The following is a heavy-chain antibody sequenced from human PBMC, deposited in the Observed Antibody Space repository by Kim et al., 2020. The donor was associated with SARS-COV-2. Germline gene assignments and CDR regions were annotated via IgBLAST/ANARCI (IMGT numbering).Heavy chain of an antibody. D-gene: IGHD3-10*01. CDR1: GYTFTSYY. V-gene: IGHV1-46*01. J-gene: IGHJ6*02. CDR3: ARDQGVLLWFGELLVNYYYGMDV. CDR2: INPSGGST. Sequence: ASVKVSYKASGYTFTSYYMHWVRQAPGQGLEWMGIINPSGGSTSYAQKFQGRVTMTRDTSTSTVYMELSSLRSEDTAVYYCARDQGVLLWFGELLVNYYYGMDVWGQGTTVTVSS.